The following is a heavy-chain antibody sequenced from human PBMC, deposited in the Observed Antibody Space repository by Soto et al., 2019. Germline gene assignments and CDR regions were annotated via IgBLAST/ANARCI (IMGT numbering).Heavy chain of an antibody. D-gene: IGHD1-26*01. Sequence: SLMISCASSGFTFSSYGMHWVRQAPGKGLEWVAVISYDGSNKYYADSVKGRFTISRDNSKNTLYLQMNSLRAEDTAVYYCAKDVVVGATTGLGDYYYYYGMDVWGQGTTVTVSS. CDR3: AKDVVVGATTGLGDYYYYYGMDV. CDR1: GFTFSSYG. J-gene: IGHJ6*02. V-gene: IGHV3-30*18. CDR2: ISYDGSNK.